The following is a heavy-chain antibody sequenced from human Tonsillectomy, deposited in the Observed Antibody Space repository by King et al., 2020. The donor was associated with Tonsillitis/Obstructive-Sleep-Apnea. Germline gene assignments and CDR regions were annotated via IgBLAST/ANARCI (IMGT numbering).Heavy chain of an antibody. Sequence: QVQLVQSGAEVKKPGSSVKVSCKASGDTFSSHAISWVRQAPGQGLEWMGGIIYNLGIANYAHKFQGRVTITADKYTSTTYMEVSRLRSDDTAVYHCAYSREGYNHFYYYGMDVWGQGTTVTVSS. J-gene: IGHJ6*02. CDR2: IIYNLGIA. D-gene: IGHD5-24*01. V-gene: IGHV1-69*10. CDR3: AYSREGYNHFYYYGMDV. CDR1: GDTFSSHA.